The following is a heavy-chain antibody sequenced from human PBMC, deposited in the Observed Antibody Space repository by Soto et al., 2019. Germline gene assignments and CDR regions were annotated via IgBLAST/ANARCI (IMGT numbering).Heavy chain of an antibody. V-gene: IGHV4-31*03. J-gene: IGHJ3*02. CDR3: ARARLRAVYAFDI. CDR2: IYYSGST. D-gene: IGHD5-12*01. CDR1: GGSVSSGAYY. Sequence: QVQLQESDAGLVKASQTLSLTCTVSGGSVSSGAYYWTWIRQRPGTGLEWIGYIYYSGSTYYSPSLKSRLSISLHTSKNQFSLRLSSVTAADTAMYYCARARLRAVYAFDIWGQGTMVTVSS.